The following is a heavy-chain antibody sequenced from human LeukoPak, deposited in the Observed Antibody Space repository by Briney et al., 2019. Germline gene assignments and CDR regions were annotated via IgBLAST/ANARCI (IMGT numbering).Heavy chain of an antibody. J-gene: IGHJ3*02. V-gene: IGHV5-51*01. CDR3: ARLSVDTAMGGAFDI. Sequence: GESLKISCKGSGYGFTSYWIGWVRQMPGKGLEWMGIIYPGDSDTRYSPSFQGQVTISADKSISTAYLQWSSLKASDTAMYYCARLSVDTAMGGAFDIWGQGTMVTVSS. D-gene: IGHD5-18*01. CDR1: GYGFTSYW. CDR2: IYPGDSDT.